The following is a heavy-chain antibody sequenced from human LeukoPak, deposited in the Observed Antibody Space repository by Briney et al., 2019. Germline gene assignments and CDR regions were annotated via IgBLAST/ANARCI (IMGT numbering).Heavy chain of an antibody. CDR2: INHSGST. Sequence: SETLSLTCAVYGGSFSGYYWSWIRQPPGKGLEWIGEINHSGSTNYNPSLKSRVTISVDTSKNQFSLKLSSVTAADTAVYYCARNYYDSSGYYCYFDYWGQGTLVTVSS. D-gene: IGHD3-22*01. CDR3: ARNYYDSSGYYCYFDY. V-gene: IGHV4-34*01. CDR1: GGSFSGYY. J-gene: IGHJ4*02.